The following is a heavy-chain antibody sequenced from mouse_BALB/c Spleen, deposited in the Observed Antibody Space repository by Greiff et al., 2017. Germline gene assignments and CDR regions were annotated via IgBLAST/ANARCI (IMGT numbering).Heavy chain of an antibody. D-gene: IGHD1-1*02. J-gene: IGHJ2*01. CDR3: ARSGNYFDY. CDR1: GYTFTSYW. V-gene: IGHV1S132*01. CDR2: IFPGTGTT. Sequence: QVQLKQSGAELVKPGASVKLSCKTSGYTFTSYWIQWVKQRPGQGLGWIGEIFPGTGTTYYNEKFKGKATLTIDTSSSTAYMQLSSLTSEDSAVYFCARSGNYFDYWGQGTTLTVSS.